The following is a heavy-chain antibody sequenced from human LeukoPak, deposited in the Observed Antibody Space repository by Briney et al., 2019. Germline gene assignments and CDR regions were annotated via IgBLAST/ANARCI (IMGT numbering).Heavy chain of an antibody. Sequence: PSETLSLTCTVSGGSISSYYWSWIRQPPGKGLEWIGFIYYSGSTNYNPSLKGRVTISVDTSRNQFSLKLSSVTAADTAVYYCARGRNPYFFDYWGQGTLVTVSS. J-gene: IGHJ4*02. D-gene: IGHD1-14*01. CDR1: GGSISSYY. CDR2: IYYSGST. V-gene: IGHV4-59*01. CDR3: ARGRNPYFFDY.